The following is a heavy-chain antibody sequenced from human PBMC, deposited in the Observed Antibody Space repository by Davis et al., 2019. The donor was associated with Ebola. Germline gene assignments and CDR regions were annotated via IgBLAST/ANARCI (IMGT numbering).Heavy chain of an antibody. V-gene: IGHV3-7*03. Sequence: GESLKISCVASGFSFSSFWMNWARQAPGKGLEWVASVSGDGYTKYHMASVRGRFTVSRDNAKNLVFLEMNSLRVDDTAVYFCAKDLNWNPFYSWGQGTRVVVSS. J-gene: IGHJ5*01. CDR3: AKDLNWNPFYS. D-gene: IGHD1-1*01. CDR2: VSGDGYTK. CDR1: GFSFSSFW.